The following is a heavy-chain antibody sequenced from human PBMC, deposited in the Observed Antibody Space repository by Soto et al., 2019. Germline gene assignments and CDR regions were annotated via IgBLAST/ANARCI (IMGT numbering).Heavy chain of an antibody. CDR1: GFTFTSFA. V-gene: IGHV3-23*01. Sequence: GGSLRLSCVASGFTFTSFAMSWVRQAPGRGLEWVSSVSNSGSATYYADSVKGRFTISRDNSKNTLYLQVTGLRAEDTALYYCAASYCGGGICYYRFAHWGQGTLVTVSS. CDR2: VSNSGSAT. J-gene: IGHJ4*02. D-gene: IGHD2-15*01. CDR3: AASYCGGGICYYRFAH.